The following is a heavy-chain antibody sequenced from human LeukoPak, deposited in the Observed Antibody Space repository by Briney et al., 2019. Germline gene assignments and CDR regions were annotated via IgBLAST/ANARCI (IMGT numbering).Heavy chain of an antibody. CDR3: ASYGVDYYYYYYMDV. CDR1: GYTFTGYY. CDR2: INPNGGGT. Sequence: ASVKVSCKASGYTFTGYYMHWVRQAPGQGLEWMGWINPNGGGTNYAQKFQGRVTMTRDTSISTAYMELSRLRSDDTAVYYCASYGVDYYYYYYMDVWGKGTTVTVSS. V-gene: IGHV1-2*02. J-gene: IGHJ6*03. D-gene: IGHD4-17*01.